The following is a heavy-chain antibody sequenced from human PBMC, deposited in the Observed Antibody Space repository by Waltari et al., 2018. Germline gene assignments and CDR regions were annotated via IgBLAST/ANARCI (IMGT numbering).Heavy chain of an antibody. CDR3: ARVDCSGYDSAYYYYYGMDV. D-gene: IGHD5-12*01. J-gene: IGHJ6*02. Sequence: QVQLQESGPGLVKPSQTLSLTCTVSGGSISRGSYYWSWIRQPAGKGLEWIGYIYTSGSTNYNPSLKSRVTISVDTSKNQFSLKLSSVTAADTAVYYCARVDCSGYDSAYYYYYGMDVWGQGTTVTVSS. V-gene: IGHV4-61*09. CDR1: GGSISRGSYY. CDR2: IYTSGST.